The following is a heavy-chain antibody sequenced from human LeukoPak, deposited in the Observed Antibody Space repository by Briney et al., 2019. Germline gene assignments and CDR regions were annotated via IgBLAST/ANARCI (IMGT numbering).Heavy chain of an antibody. V-gene: IGHV3-23*01. D-gene: IGHD3-3*01. CDR1: GGSISSGNYY. Sequence: ETLSLTCTVSGGSISSGNYYWTWIRQHPGKGLEWVSAISGSGGSTYYADSVKGRFTISRDNSKNTLYLQMNSLRAEDTAVYYCAKNYGSPSRYDFWSGYYYFDYWGQGTLVTVSS. CDR3: AKNYGSPSRYDFWSGYYYFDY. J-gene: IGHJ4*02. CDR2: ISGSGGST.